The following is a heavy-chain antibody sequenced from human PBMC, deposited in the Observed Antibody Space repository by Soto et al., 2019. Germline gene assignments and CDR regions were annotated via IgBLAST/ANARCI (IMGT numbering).Heavy chain of an antibody. CDR2: LHNSGNP. D-gene: IGHD2-2*01. CDR3: ARGKGYCSSSTCI. V-gene: IGHV4-59*01. CDR1: GASMRGYH. Sequence: SETLSLTCTISGASMRGYHWNWIRRTPGKGVEWIGYLHNSGNPTYSSSLKSRVTISVDMSEKQSSLKLASVTAADTAVYYCARGKGYCSSSTCIWGQGTLVTVS. J-gene: IGHJ4*02.